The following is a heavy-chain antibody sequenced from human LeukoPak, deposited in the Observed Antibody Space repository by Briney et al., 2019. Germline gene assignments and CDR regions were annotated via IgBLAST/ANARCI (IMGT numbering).Heavy chain of an antibody. CDR2: INPSGGST. J-gene: IGHJ4*02. D-gene: IGHD2-2*01. CDR1: GYTFTSYY. V-gene: IGHV1-46*01. Sequence: ASVKVSCKASGYTFTSYYMHWVRQAPGQGLEWMGIINPSGGSTSYAQKFQGRVTMTRDTSTSTVYMELSSLRSEDTAVYYCARDFPTITSWYYFDSWGQEALVVVSS. CDR3: ARDFPTITSWYYFDS.